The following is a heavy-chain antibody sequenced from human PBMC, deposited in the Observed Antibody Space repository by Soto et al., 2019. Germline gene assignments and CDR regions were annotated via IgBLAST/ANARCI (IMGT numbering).Heavy chain of an antibody. J-gene: IGHJ6*04. CDR3: SRRSGLAVAGTGHYSGGTHV. Sequence: GESLKISCKGSGYSSTSYWIGWVRQMPGKGLEWMGIIYPGDSDTRYSPSFQGQVTISADKSISTAYLQRSSLKASDTALHLCSRRSGLAVAGTGHYSGGTHVWCKGTTVT. V-gene: IGHV5-51*01. CDR1: GYSSTSYW. CDR2: IYPGDSDT. D-gene: IGHD6-13*01.